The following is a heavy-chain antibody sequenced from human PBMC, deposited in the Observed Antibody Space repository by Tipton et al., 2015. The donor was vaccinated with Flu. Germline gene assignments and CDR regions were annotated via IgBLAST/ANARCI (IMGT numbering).Heavy chain of an antibody. D-gene: IGHD2-15*01. V-gene: IGHV4-59*12. CDR2: IYNDGST. Sequence: TLSLTCTVSGGSISTYYWNWIRQPPGQGLQWIGFIYNDGSTTYNPSLKGRVTMSVDTSNDQFSLNLGSVTAADTAVYYCAREGLLRAFDIWGQGILVNVSS. CDR1: GGSISTYY. CDR3: AREGLLRAFDI. J-gene: IGHJ3*02.